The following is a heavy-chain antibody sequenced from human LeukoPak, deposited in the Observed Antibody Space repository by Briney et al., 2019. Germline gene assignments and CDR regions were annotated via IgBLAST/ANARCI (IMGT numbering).Heavy chain of an antibody. CDR3: GGSADYYDSSGATPIDY. V-gene: IGHV1-2*02. CDR1: GGTFSSYA. CDR2: INPNSGGT. J-gene: IGHJ4*02. Sequence: ASVKVSCKASGGTFSSYAISWVRQAPGQGLEWMGWINPNSGGTNYAQKFQGRVTMTRDTSISTAYMELSRLRSDDTAVYYCGGSADYYDSSGATPIDYWGQGTLVTVSS. D-gene: IGHD3-22*01.